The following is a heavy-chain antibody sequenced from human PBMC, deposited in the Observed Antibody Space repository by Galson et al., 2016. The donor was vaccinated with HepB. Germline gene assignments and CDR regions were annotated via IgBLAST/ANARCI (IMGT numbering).Heavy chain of an antibody. V-gene: IGHV5-51*01. Sequence: GDSDIVYNPSFEGQVTISADKSIGTAYLQWSSLKASDTAPYYCARRDNRWNYFDYWGQGTLVSVSS. CDR2: GDSDI. CDR3: ARRDNRWNYFDY. D-gene: IGHD1-1*01. J-gene: IGHJ4*02.